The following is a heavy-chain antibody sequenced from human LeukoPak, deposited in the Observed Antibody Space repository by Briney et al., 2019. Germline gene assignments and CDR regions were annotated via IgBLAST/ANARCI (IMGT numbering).Heavy chain of an antibody. CDR3: ASLSPYYSDSSPYCLE. J-gene: IGHJ4*02. Sequence: SETLSLTCAVYGGSFSGYYWSWIRQPPGKGLEWIGEINHNGITNYNPSLSSRVSISVDTSKNQFSLNLSSVTAADTANYYCASLSPYYSDSSPYCLEWGQGALVTVSS. V-gene: IGHV4-34*01. D-gene: IGHD3-22*01. CDR2: INHNGIT. CDR1: GGSFSGYY.